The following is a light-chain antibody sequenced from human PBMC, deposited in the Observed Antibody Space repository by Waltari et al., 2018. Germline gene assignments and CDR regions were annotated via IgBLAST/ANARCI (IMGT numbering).Light chain of an antibody. CDR1: SSDVGTYNL. J-gene: IGLJ1*01. CDR2: EAT. Sequence: QSALNQPASVSGSPGQSLAVSCTGSSSDVGTYNLVSWYQQHPGKAPKLIIYEATKRPSGVSNRFSGSKSGNMASLTISGLQAEDEAEYYCCSFAGRSTWVFGTGTKVTVL. CDR3: CSFAGRSTWV. V-gene: IGLV2-23*01.